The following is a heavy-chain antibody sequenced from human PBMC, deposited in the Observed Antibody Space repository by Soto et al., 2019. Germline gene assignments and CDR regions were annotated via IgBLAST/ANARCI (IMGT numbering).Heavy chain of an antibody. CDR3: ARGRRSYDSSGYYY. J-gene: IGHJ4*02. D-gene: IGHD3-22*01. CDR2: INHSGST. Sequence: QVQLQQWGAGLLKPSETLSLTCAVYGGSFSGYYWSWIRQPPGKGLEWIGEINHSGSTNYNPSLKSRVTISVDTSKNQFSLKLSSVTAADTAVYYCARGRRSYDSSGYYYWGQGTLVTVSS. V-gene: IGHV4-34*01. CDR1: GGSFSGYY.